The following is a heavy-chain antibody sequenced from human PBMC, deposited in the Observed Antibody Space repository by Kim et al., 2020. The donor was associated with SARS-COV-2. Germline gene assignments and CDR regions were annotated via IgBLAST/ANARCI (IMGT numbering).Heavy chain of an antibody. CDR1: GGSISSSSYY. CDR2: IYYSGST. V-gene: IGHV4-39*07. J-gene: IGHJ4*02. Sequence: SETLSLTCTVSGGSISSSSYYWGWIRQPPGKGLEWIGSIYYSGSTYYNPSLKSRVTISVDTSKNQFSLKLSSVTAADTAVYYCARETYYYDSSGYFSDYWGQGTLVTVSS. CDR3: ARETYYYDSSGYFSDY. D-gene: IGHD3-22*01.